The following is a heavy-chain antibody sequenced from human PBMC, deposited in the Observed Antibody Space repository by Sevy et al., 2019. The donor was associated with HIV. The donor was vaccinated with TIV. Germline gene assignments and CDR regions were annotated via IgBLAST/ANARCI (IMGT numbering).Heavy chain of an antibody. CDR2: SSWDGGST. CDR1: GFTFDDYT. Sequence: GGSLRLSCAASGFTFDDYTMHWVRQAPGKGLEWVSLSSWDGGSTYYADSVKGRFTISRDNSKNSLYLQMNSLRTEDTALYYCAKDATDCSSTSCYYDYWGQGTLVTVSS. CDR3: AKDATDCSSTSCYYDY. D-gene: IGHD2-2*01. J-gene: IGHJ4*02. V-gene: IGHV3-43*01.